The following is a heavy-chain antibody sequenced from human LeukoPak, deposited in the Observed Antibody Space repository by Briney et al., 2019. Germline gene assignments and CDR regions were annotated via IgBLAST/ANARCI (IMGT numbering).Heavy chain of an antibody. CDR3: ARERPTGGSGSYYRSNWFDP. CDR1: GYAFTGYY. Sequence: ASVKVSCKASGYAFTGYYMHWVRQAPGQGLEWMGWINPNSGGTNYAQKFQGRVTMTRDTSISTAYMELSRLRSDDTAVYYCARERPTGGSGSYYRSNWFDPWGQGTLVTVSS. D-gene: IGHD3-10*01. V-gene: IGHV1-2*02. CDR2: INPNSGGT. J-gene: IGHJ5*02.